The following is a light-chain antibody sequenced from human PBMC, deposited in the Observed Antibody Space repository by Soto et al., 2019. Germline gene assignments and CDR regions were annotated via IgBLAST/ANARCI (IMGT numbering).Light chain of an antibody. CDR1: SSNIGNNY. V-gene: IGLV1-51*01. J-gene: IGLJ2*01. CDR2: DNN. CDR3: ATWDGSLSAEV. Sequence: QSVLTQPPSVSAAPGQKVTISCSGSSSNIGNNYVSWYQQLPGTAPKLLIYDNNKRPSGIPDRFSGSKSGTSGTLDITGLQTGDEADYYCATWDGSLSAEVFCGGTKVTVL.